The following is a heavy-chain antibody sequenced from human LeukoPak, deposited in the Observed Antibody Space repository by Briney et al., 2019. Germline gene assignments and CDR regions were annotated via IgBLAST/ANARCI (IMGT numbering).Heavy chain of an antibody. V-gene: IGHV1-69*13. J-gene: IGHJ5*02. CDR1: GGTFISYA. CDR3: ARDPNYYDSSGYYWFDP. Sequence: SVKVSCKASGGTFISYAIGWVRQAPGQGLEWMGGIIPIFGTANYAQKFQGRVTITADESTSTAYMELSSLRSEDTAVYYCARDPNYYDSSGYYWFDPWGQGTLVTVSS. D-gene: IGHD3-22*01. CDR2: IIPIFGTA.